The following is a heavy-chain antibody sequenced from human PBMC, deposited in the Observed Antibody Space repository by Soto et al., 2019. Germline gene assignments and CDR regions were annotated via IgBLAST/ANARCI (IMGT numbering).Heavy chain of an antibody. Sequence: GGSLRLSCAASGFTFSNAWMSWVRQAPGKGLEWVGRIKSKTDGGTTDYAAPVKGRFTISIDDSKNTLYLQMNSLKTEDTAVYYCTTACSLEWFFSAFDIWGQGTMVTVSS. J-gene: IGHJ3*02. CDR2: IKSKTDGGTT. CDR3: TTACSLEWFFSAFDI. CDR1: GFTFSNAW. D-gene: IGHD3-3*01. V-gene: IGHV3-15*01.